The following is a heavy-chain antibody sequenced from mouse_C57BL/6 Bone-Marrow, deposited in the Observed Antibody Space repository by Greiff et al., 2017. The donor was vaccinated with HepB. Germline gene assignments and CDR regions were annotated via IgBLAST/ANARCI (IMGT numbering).Heavy chain of an antibody. Sequence: VKLKQSGAELVKPGASVKISCKASGYAFSSYWMNWVKQRPGKGLEWIGQIYPGDGDTNYNGKFKGKATLTADKSSSTAYMQLSSLTSEDSAVYFCARAYYGSRWFAYWGQGTLVTVSA. CDR1: GYAFSSYW. V-gene: IGHV1-80*01. CDR3: ARAYYGSRWFAY. D-gene: IGHD1-1*01. J-gene: IGHJ3*01. CDR2: IYPGDGDT.